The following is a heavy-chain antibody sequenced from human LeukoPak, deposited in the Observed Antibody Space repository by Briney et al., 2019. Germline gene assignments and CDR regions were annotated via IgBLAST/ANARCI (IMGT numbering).Heavy chain of an antibody. J-gene: IGHJ5*02. Sequence: SETLSLTCAVYIDSFSNYHWNWIRQTPAKGMEWIGEVDESGGTNISPSLRSRVILSVDTSKNQFSLKLISVTVADTAIYYCARGQGATVPQVGKNWFDPWGQGTLVTVSS. D-gene: IGHD1-26*01. CDR1: IDSFSNYH. V-gene: IGHV4-34*01. CDR2: VDESGGT. CDR3: ARGQGATVPQVGKNWFDP.